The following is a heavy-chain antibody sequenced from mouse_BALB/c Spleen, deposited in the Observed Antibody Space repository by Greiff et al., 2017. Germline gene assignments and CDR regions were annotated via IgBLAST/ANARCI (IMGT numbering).Heavy chain of an antibody. Sequence: VQLQQSGAELVKPGASVKLSCTASGFNIKDTYMHWVKQRPEQGLEWIGRIDPANGNTKYDPKFQGKATITADTSSNTAYLQLSSLTSEDTAVYYCSIYYDYLPFAYWGQGTLVTVSA. CDR3: SIYYDYLPFAY. V-gene: IGHV14-3*02. J-gene: IGHJ3*01. D-gene: IGHD2-4*01. CDR1: GFNIKDTY. CDR2: IDPANGNT.